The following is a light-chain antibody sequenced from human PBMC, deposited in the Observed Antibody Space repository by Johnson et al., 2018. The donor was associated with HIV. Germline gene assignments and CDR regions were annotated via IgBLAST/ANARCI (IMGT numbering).Light chain of an antibody. J-gene: IGLJ1*01. V-gene: IGLV1-51*01. CDR3: GTWDGGLSIYV. CDR1: TSKIGNNY. CDR2: DND. Sequence: QAVLTQPPSVSAAPGQKVTISCSGSTSKIGNNYVSWYQQLPGTAPKLLIYDNDKRPSGIPDRFSASKSDTSATLGITGLQPGDEANYYCGTWDGGLSIYVFGTGTKVTVL.